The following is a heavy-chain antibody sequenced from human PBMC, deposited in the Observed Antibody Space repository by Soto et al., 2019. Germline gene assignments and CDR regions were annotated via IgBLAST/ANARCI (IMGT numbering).Heavy chain of an antibody. CDR3: ARQSVSVAGIPGYFDY. Sequence: SETLSLTCTVSGGSISSSSYYWGWIRQPPGKGLEWIGSIYYSGSTYYNPSLKSRVTISVDTSKNQFSLKLSSVTAADTAVYYCARQSVSVAGIPGYFDYWGQGTLVTVSS. CDR2: IYYSGST. D-gene: IGHD6-19*01. J-gene: IGHJ4*02. V-gene: IGHV4-39*01. CDR1: GGSISSSSYY.